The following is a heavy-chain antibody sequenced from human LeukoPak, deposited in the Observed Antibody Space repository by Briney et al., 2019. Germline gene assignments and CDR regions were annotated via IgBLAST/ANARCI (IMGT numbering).Heavy chain of an antibody. Sequence: RPSETLSLTCTVSGGSISSGSYYWSWIRQPAGKGLEWIGRIYTSGSTNYNPSLKSRVTISVDTSKNQFSLKLSSVTAADTAVYYCARGRGRFGYWGQGTLVTVSS. CDR2: IYTSGST. D-gene: IGHD3-10*01. CDR3: ARGRGRFGY. CDR1: GGSISSGSYY. V-gene: IGHV4-61*02. J-gene: IGHJ4*02.